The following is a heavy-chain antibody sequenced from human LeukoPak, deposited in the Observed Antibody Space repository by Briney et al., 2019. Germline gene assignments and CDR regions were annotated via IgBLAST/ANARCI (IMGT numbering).Heavy chain of an antibody. V-gene: IGHV4-59*01. J-gene: IGHJ6*03. Sequence: PGGSLRLSCAASGFTFSSYWMSWVRQAPGKGLEWIGYIYYSGSTNYNPSLKSRVTISVDTSKNQFSLKLSSVTAADTAVYYCARGGSSSGYYYYYYMDVWGKGTTVTVSS. CDR2: IYYSGST. D-gene: IGHD6-6*01. CDR1: GFTFSSYW. CDR3: ARGGSSSGYYYYYYMDV.